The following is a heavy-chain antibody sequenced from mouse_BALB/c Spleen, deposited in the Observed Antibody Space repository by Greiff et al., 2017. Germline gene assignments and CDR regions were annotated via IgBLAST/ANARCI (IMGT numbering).Heavy chain of an antibody. D-gene: IGHD1-1*01. CDR2: ISSGGSYT. Sequence: DVQLVESGGGLVKPGGSLKLSCAASGFTFSSYAMSWVRQSPEKRLEWVAEISSGGSYTYYPDTVTGRFTISRDNAKNTLYLEMSSLRSEDTAMYYCARDGSSFYYAMDYWGQGTSVTVSS. CDR3: ARDGSSFYYAMDY. CDR1: GFTFSSYA. J-gene: IGHJ4*01. V-gene: IGHV5-9-4*01.